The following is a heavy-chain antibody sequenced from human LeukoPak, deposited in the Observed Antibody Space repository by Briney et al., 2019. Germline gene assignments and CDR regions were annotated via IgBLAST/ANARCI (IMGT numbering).Heavy chain of an antibody. J-gene: IGHJ4*02. CDR1: GFSFSSYG. V-gene: IGHV3-30*02. CDR3: AKDRSKGGRYFDY. Sequence: PGGSLRLSCAASGFSFSSYGMHWVRQAPGKGLEWVAFIRYDGSNKYYADSVKGRFTISRDNSKNTLYLQMNSLGAGDTAVYYCAKDRSKGGRYFDYWGQGTLVTVSS. CDR2: IRYDGSNK. D-gene: IGHD2-15*01.